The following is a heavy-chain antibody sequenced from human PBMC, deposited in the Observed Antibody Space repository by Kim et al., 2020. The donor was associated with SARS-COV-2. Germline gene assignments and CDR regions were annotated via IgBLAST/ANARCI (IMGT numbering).Heavy chain of an antibody. D-gene: IGHD3-16*02. V-gene: IGHV5-51*01. CDR3: ARRHLAAGYSYSGGGFPFDY. CDR2: IYPDVSDT. J-gene: IGHJ4*02. CDR1: GYSFTNFW. Sequence: GESLQISCRGSGYSFTNFWIGWVRQMPGKGLDWVGTIYPDVSDTKYSPSFRGQVTISADKSINTAYLQWNSLKASDTAIYYCARRHLAAGYSYSGGGFPFDYWGQGTPVTVSS.